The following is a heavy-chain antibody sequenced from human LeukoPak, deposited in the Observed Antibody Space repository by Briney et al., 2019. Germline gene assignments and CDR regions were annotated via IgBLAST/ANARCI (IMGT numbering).Heavy chain of an antibody. J-gene: IGHJ5*02. CDR2: ISAYNGNT. Sequence: ASVKVSCKASGGTFSNYGISWVRQAPGQGLEWMGWISAYNGNTNYAQKLQGRVTMTTDTSTSTAYMELRSLRSDDTAVYYCARDRRYYYDSSGNWFDPWGQGTLVTVSS. CDR1: GGTFSNYG. CDR3: ARDRRYYYDSSGNWFDP. D-gene: IGHD3-22*01. V-gene: IGHV1-18*01.